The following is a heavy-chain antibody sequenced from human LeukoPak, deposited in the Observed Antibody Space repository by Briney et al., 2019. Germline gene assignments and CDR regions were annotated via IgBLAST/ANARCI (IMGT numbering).Heavy chain of an antibody. CDR2: VDHSGGT. Sequence: PSETLSLTCTVSGYSLSSGYYWGWIRQPPGKGREWIGGVDHSGGTNYNPSLKSRVTISVDTSKNQFSLKLSSVTAADTAVYYCARLGGYSYGYFALTPYYFDYWGQGTLVTVSS. J-gene: IGHJ4*02. CDR3: ARLGGYSYGYFALTPYYFDY. V-gene: IGHV4-38-2*02. CDR1: GYSLSSGYY. D-gene: IGHD5-18*01.